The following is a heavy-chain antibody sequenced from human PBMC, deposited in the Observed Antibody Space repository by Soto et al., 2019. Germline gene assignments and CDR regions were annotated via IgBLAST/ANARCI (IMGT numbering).Heavy chain of an antibody. CDR1: GGSISSGGYY. J-gene: IGHJ4*02. V-gene: IGHV4-31*03. CDR3: ASRSPNLDPKGDYFEY. CDR2: IYYSGST. D-gene: IGHD1-1*01. Sequence: TLSLTCTVSGGSISSGGYYCSWIRQHPGKGLEWIGYIYYSGSTYYNPSLKSRVTISVDTSKNQFSLKLSSVTAAETAVYYCASRSPNLDPKGDYFEYWGQGTLVTVSS.